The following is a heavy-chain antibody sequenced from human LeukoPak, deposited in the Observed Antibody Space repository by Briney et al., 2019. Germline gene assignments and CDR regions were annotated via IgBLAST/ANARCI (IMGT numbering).Heavy chain of an antibody. J-gene: IGHJ4*02. V-gene: IGHV3-23*01. CDR2: ISGSGGST. Sequence: QPGGSLRLSCAASGFTFSSYAMSWVSQAPGKGLEWVSAISGSGGSTYYADSVKGRFTISRDNSKNTLYLQMNSLRAEDTAVYYCAKDRSSGWYFDYWGQGTLVTVSS. CDR3: AKDRSSGWYFDY. CDR1: GFTFSSYA. D-gene: IGHD6-19*01.